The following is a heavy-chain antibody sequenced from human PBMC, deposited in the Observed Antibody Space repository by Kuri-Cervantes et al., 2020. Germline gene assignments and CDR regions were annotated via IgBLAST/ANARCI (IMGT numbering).Heavy chain of an antibody. Sequence: GESLKISCAASGFSFSNYGIHWVRQAPGKGLEWVAVIWNDGSNKYYADSVKGRFTISRDNSKNTMYLQMNNLRSEDTAVYYCAKDRYYGSEIHYMDVWGKGTTVTVSS. V-gene: IGHV3-30*02. J-gene: IGHJ6*03. D-gene: IGHD3-10*01. CDR2: IWNDGSNK. CDR3: AKDRYYGSEIHYMDV. CDR1: GFSFSNYG.